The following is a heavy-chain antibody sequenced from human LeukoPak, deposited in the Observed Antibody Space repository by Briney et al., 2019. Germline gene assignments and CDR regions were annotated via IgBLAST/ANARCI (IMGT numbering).Heavy chain of an antibody. CDR2: IKGDGSEK. CDR1: GFTFSSYW. CDR3: ARDRLGVVGATCPDY. J-gene: IGHJ4*02. D-gene: IGHD1-26*01. V-gene: IGHV3-7*01. Sequence: GGSLRLSCAASGFTFSSYWMTWVRQAPGRGLEWVANIKGDGSEKYYADSVRGQFTISRDNAKNSLYLQMNSLRAEDTAVYYCARDRLGVVGATCPDYWGQGTLVTVSS.